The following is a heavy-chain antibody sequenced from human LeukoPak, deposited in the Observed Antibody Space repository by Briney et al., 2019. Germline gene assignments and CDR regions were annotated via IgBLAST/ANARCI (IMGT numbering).Heavy chain of an antibody. Sequence: NPSETLSLTFTVSGGSISSYYWSWIRLPPGKGLEWIGYIYYSGSTNYNPSLKSRVTISVDTSKNQFSLKLSSVTAADTAVYYCARETPQANAFDIWGQGTMVTVSS. CDR3: ARETPQANAFDI. V-gene: IGHV4-59*01. CDR1: GGSISSYY. CDR2: IYYSGST. J-gene: IGHJ3*02.